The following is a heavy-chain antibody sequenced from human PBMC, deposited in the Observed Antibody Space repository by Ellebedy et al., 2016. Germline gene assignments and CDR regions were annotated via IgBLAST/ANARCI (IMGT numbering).Heavy chain of an antibody. CDR2: IKGDGSGT. D-gene: IGHD5/OR15-5a*01. V-gene: IGHV3-74*01. Sequence: GESLKISCAASGFTLSSYWMYWVRQAPGKGLAWVSRIKGDGSGTSYADSVKGRFTISRDNAKNTLYLQMESLGAEDTALYFCARGVYGDSWGQGTLVTVSS. CDR1: GFTLSSYW. CDR3: ARGVYGDS. J-gene: IGHJ4*02.